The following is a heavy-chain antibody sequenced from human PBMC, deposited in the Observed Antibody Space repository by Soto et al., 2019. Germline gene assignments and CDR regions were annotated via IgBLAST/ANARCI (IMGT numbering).Heavy chain of an antibody. J-gene: IGHJ3*02. CDR3: ATAPSYDSSGYWAGAFDI. V-gene: IGHV1-24*01. CDR1: GYTLTELS. CDR2: FDPEDGET. Sequence: ASVKVSCKVSGYTLTELSMHWVRQAPGKGLEWMGGFDPEDGETIYAQKFQGRVTMTEDTSTDTAYMELSSLRSEDTAVYYCATAPSYDSSGYWAGAFDIWGQGTMVPVSS. D-gene: IGHD3-22*01.